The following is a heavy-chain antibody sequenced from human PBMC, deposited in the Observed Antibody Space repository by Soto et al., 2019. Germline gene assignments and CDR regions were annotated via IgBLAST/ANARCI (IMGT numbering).Heavy chain of an antibody. Sequence: SETLTLTCTVSGGSISSSSYYWGWIRQPPGKGLEWIGSIYYSGSTYYNPSLKSRVTISVDTSKNQFSLKLSSVTAADTAVYYCARHGRNLYDFWSGYYLDYYYGMDVWGQGTTVTVSS. CDR2: IYYSGST. V-gene: IGHV4-39*01. CDR3: ARHGRNLYDFWSGYYLDYYYGMDV. D-gene: IGHD3-3*01. J-gene: IGHJ6*02. CDR1: GGSISSSSYY.